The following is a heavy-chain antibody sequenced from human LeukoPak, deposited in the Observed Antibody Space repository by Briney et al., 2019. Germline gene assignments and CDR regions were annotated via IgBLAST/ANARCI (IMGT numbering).Heavy chain of an antibody. J-gene: IGHJ4*02. V-gene: IGHV1-69*13. CDR2: IIPIFGTA. Sequence: ASVKVSCKASGGTFTSYAISWVRQAPGQGLEWMGGIIPIFGTANYAQKFQGRVTITADESTSTAYMELSSLRSEDTAVYYCARDQLWFGEFHTFDYWGQGTLVTVSS. CDR1: GGTFTSYA. CDR3: ARDQLWFGEFHTFDY. D-gene: IGHD3-10*01.